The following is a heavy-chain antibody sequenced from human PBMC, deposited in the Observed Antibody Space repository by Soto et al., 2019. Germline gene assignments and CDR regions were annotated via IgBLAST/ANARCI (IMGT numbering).Heavy chain of an antibody. CDR2: INPNSGGT. J-gene: IGHJ4*02. CDR1: GYSFTGYY. D-gene: IGHD5-18*01. Sequence: ASVKVSCKASGYSFTGYYMHWVRQAPGQGLEWMGWINPNSGGTNYAQKFQGRVTMTGDTSISTAYMELSRLRSDDTAVYYCATDLWGVETPMISWGQGTRVTVSS. V-gene: IGHV1-2*02. CDR3: ATDLWGVETPMIS.